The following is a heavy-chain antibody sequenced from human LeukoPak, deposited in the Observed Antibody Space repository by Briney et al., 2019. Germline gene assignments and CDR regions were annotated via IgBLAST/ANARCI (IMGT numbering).Heavy chain of an antibody. J-gene: IGHJ4*02. CDR2: ISSSGSTI. Sequence: GGSLRLSCAASGFTFSNYEMNWVRQAPGKGLEWLSYISSSGSTIYYADSLKGRFTISRDNAKNSLYLQMNSLRAEDTAVYYCARSFFPYYFDYWGQGSLVTVSS. CDR3: ARSFFPYYFDY. V-gene: IGHV3-48*03. CDR1: GFTFSNYE. D-gene: IGHD2/OR15-2a*01.